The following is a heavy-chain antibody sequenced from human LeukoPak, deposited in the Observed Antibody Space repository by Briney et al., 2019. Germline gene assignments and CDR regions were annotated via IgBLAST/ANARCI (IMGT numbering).Heavy chain of an antibody. V-gene: IGHV3-21*01. J-gene: IGHJ6*02. CDR3: TRYLMEYDVSTGLHHYYMDV. CDR2: ISSSSSYI. Sequence: PGGSLRLSCAASGFTFSSYSMNWVRQAPGKGLEWVSSISSSSSYIYYADSVKGRFTISRDNAKNSLYLQMNSLRAEDTAVYYCTRYLMEYDVSTGLHHYYMDVWGQGTTVTVPS. CDR1: GFTFSSYS. D-gene: IGHD3-9*01.